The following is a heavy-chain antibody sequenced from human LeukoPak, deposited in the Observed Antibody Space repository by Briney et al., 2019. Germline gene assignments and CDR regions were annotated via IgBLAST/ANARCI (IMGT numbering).Heavy chain of an antibody. CDR3: AREVEQWPYYFDY. Sequence: TGGSLRLSCAASGFTFSSYEMNWVRQAPGKGLEWVSYISSSGSTIYYADSVKGRFTISRDNAKNSLYLQMNSLRAEDTAVYYCAREVEQWPYYFDYWGQGTLVTVSS. CDR1: GFTFSSYE. CDR2: ISSSGSTI. V-gene: IGHV3-48*03. D-gene: IGHD6-19*01. J-gene: IGHJ4*02.